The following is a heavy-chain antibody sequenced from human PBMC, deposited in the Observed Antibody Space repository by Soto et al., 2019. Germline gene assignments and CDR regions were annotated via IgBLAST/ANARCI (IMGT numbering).Heavy chain of an antibody. CDR3: ATKARVTNYLYYGMDV. CDR1: GLTFNTPG. V-gene: IGHV3-30*03. Sequence: QVQLVESGGGVVQPGASLRLSCEVSGLTFNTPGMHWVRQAPGKGLEWLAVISYDGATQYYGDTVKGRFTISRDNSKNTLFLHMGRLRAEDTAMYYCATKARVTNYLYYGMDVWGLGTTVTVSS. D-gene: IGHD2-21*02. J-gene: IGHJ6*02. CDR2: ISYDGATQ.